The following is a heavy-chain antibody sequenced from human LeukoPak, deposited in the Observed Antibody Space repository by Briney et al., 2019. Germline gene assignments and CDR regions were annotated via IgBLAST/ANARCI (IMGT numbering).Heavy chain of an antibody. J-gene: IGHJ4*02. CDR3: ARGGYDPWELAF. CDR2: MCQSGST. V-gene: IGHV4-30-2*01. CDR1: GGSISSGGYS. Sequence: PSETLSLTCDVSGGSISSGGYSWSWIRQPPGKGLEWIGYMCQSGSTYYNPSLKSRVTISVDRSKNQFSLKLSSVTAADTAVYYCARGGYDPWELAFWGQGTLVTVSS. D-gene: IGHD5-12*01.